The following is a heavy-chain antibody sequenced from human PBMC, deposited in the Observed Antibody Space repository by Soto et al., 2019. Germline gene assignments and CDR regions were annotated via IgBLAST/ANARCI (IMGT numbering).Heavy chain of an antibody. V-gene: IGHV3-33*01. D-gene: IGHD3-3*01. CDR3: ARDATPYYDFSSDYAAPYYYYGMDV. J-gene: IGHJ6*02. CDR2: IWSDGSNK. CDR1: GFTFSSYG. Sequence: GGSLRLSCAASGFTFSSYGMHWVRQAPGKGLEWVADIWSDGSNKYYADPVKGRFTISRDNSKNTLYLQMNGLRAEDTAVYYCARDATPYYDFSSDYAAPYYYYGMDVWGQGTTVTVSS.